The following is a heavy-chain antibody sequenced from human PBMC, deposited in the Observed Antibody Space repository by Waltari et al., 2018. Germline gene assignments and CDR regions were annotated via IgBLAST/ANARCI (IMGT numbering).Heavy chain of an antibody. Sequence: EVQLVESGGGLVQPGGSLRLSCAASGFTFSSYWMSWVRQAPGKGLECVANIKQDGSEKYYVDSVKGRFTISRDNAKNSLYLQMNSLRAEDTAVYYCARDGYYDFWSGPDYWGQGTLVTVSS. V-gene: IGHV3-7*01. J-gene: IGHJ4*02. CDR2: IKQDGSEK. CDR3: ARDGYYDFWSGPDY. D-gene: IGHD3-3*01. CDR1: GFTFSSYW.